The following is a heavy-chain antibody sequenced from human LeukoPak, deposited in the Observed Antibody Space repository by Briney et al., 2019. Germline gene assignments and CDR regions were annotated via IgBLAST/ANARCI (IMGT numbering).Heavy chain of an antibody. Sequence: GGSLRLSCAASGFTFSSSAMSWGRQAPGKGLEWVSAISNNGGYTYYADSVQGRFTISRDNAESSLYLQMNSLRAEDTAVYYCVRNLAVAGTCFDSWGQGTLVTVSS. CDR2: ISNNGGYT. D-gene: IGHD6-19*01. CDR1: GFTFSSSA. V-gene: IGHV3-23*01. J-gene: IGHJ4*02. CDR3: VRNLAVAGTCFDS.